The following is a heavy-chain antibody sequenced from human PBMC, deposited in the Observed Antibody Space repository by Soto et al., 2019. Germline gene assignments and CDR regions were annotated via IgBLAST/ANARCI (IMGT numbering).Heavy chain of an antibody. CDR1: GYTFTGCF. CDR3: ARDSQYSSSSVDS. J-gene: IGHJ4*02. Sequence: GASVKVSCNASGYTFTGCFIHWVRQAPGQGLEWMGWINPNSGGTNYAQKFQGRVTMTRDTSISTSYMELSSLRSDDTAVYYCARDSQYSSSSVDSWGQGTPVTVSS. CDR2: INPNSGGT. D-gene: IGHD6-6*01. V-gene: IGHV1-2*02.